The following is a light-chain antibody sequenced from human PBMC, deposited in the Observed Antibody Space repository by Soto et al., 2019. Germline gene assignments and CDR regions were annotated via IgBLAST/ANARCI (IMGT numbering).Light chain of an antibody. CDR2: DVN. J-gene: IGLJ2*01. CDR3: SSYTSSITLV. Sequence: QSVLTQPASVSGSPGQSITISCTGTSSDVGGYDYVSWYQQHPGKAPKLTLYDVNNRPSGVSNRFSGSKSGNTASLTISGLQAEDEADYYCSSYTSSITLVFGAGTKLTVL. CDR1: SSDVGGYDY. V-gene: IGLV2-14*03.